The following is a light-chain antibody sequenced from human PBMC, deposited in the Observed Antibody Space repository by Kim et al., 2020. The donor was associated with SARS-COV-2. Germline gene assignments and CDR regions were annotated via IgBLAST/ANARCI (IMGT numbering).Light chain of an antibody. CDR2: WAS. J-gene: IGKJ2*01. CDR1: QSVLYSSNNKNY. CDR3: QQYYSTPYT. Sequence: DIVMTQSPDSLAVSLGEWATINCKSSQSVLYSSNNKNYLAWYQQKPVQPPKLLIYWASTRESGVPDRFSGSGSGTDFTLTISSLQAEDVAVYYCQQYYSTPYTFGQGTKLEI. V-gene: IGKV4-1*01.